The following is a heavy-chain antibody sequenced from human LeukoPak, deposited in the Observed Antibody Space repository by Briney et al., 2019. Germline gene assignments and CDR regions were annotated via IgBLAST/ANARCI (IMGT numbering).Heavy chain of an antibody. CDR3: ARNAYCGGDCFEAVPYYYAMDV. J-gene: IGHJ6*02. D-gene: IGHD2-21*02. CDR2: INHSGST. V-gene: IGHV4-4*02. CDR1: GDSINSSNW. Sequence: SGTLSLTCAVSGDSINSSNWWRWVRQPPGKGLEWIGEINHSGSTNYNPSLKSRVTLSIDKSQNQFSLKLTSVTPADTAVYYCARNAYCGGDCFEAVPYYYAMDVWGQGTTVTVSS.